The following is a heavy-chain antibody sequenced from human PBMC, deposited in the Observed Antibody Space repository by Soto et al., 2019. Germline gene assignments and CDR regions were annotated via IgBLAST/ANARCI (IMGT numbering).Heavy chain of an antibody. D-gene: IGHD2-15*01. CDR1: GFTLNSFS. V-gene: IGHV3-48*02. CDR2: ISSSRATI. Sequence: GGSLRLSCAGSGFTLNSFSMNWVRQAPGKGLEWVSYISSSRATIYYADSVKGRFTISRDDAKNSLYLQMNSLRDDDTAVYYCVIGRSDSLMDVWGQGTTVTVSS. J-gene: IGHJ6*02. CDR3: VIGRSDSLMDV.